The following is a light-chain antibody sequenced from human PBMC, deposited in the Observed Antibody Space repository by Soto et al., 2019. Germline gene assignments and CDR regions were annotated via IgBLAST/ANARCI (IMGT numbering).Light chain of an antibody. J-gene: IGKJ1*01. CDR1: QSISSY. Sequence: EIVLTQSPATLSLSPGEGATLSCRASQSISSYLAWYQQKPGQAPRLLIYDASSRATGIPARFSGSGSGTDLTLTISSLEPEDFAVYYCQQRSDWPPWTFGQGTKVEIK. CDR2: DAS. V-gene: IGKV3-11*01. CDR3: QQRSDWPPWT.